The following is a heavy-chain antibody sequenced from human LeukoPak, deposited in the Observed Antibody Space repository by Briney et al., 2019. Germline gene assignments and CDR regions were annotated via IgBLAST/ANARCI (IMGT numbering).Heavy chain of an antibody. CDR1: GFTFSSYG. J-gene: IGHJ4*02. CDR3: AKDFLRSYFDS. Sequence: GGSLRLSCAASGFTFSSYGMHWVRQAPGKGLEWVAVISYDGSNKYYADSVKGRFTISTDNSKNTLYLQMNSLRAEDTAVYYCAKDFLRSYFDSWGQGTLVTVSS. CDR2: ISYDGSNK. V-gene: IGHV3-30*18. D-gene: IGHD3-16*01.